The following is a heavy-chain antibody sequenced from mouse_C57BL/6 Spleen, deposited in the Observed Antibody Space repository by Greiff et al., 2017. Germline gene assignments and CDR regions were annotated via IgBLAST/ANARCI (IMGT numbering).Heavy chain of an antibody. D-gene: IGHD3-2*02. CDR3: ARSGAQANAMDY. CDR2: IYPGSGNT. J-gene: IGHJ4*01. V-gene: IGHV1-66*01. CDR1: GYSFTSYY. Sequence: VQLKQSGPELVKPGASVKISCKASGYSFTSYYIHWVKQRPGQGLEWIGWIYPGSGNTKYNEKFKGKATLTADTSSSTAYMQLSSLTSEDSAVYYCARSGAQANAMDYWGQGTSVTVSS.